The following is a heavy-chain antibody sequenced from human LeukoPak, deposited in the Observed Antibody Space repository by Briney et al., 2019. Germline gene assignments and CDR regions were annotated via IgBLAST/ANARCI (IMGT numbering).Heavy chain of an antibody. Sequence: PPGGSLRLSCAASGFTFSSYSMNWVRQAPGKGLEWVSYISSSSSTIYYADSVKGRFTISRDNAKNSLYLQMNSLRAEDTAVYYCARDKPYIPVGIAAAGTSPFDYWGQGTLVTVSS. CDR3: ARDKPYIPVGIAAAGTSPFDY. CDR1: GFTFSSYS. J-gene: IGHJ4*02. D-gene: IGHD6-13*01. V-gene: IGHV3-48*01. CDR2: ISSSSSTI.